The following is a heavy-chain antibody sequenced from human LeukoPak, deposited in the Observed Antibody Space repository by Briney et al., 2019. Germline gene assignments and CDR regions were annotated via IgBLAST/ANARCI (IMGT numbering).Heavy chain of an antibody. D-gene: IGHD2-2*01. CDR3: ARSYCSSTSCYDDAFDI. CDR2: IYHSGST. Sequence: PSETLSLTCTVSGYSISSGYYWGWIRQPPGKGLEWIGSIYHSGSTYYNPSLKSRVTISVDTSKSQFSLKLSSVTAADTAVYYCARSYCSSTSCYDDAFDIWGQGTMVTVSS. J-gene: IGHJ3*02. V-gene: IGHV4-38-2*02. CDR1: GYSISSGYY.